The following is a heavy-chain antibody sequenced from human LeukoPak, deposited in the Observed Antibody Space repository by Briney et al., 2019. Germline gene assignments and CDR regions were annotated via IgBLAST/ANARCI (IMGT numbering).Heavy chain of an antibody. Sequence: SETLSLTCTVSGGSISYYYWSWIRQPPGKGLEWIGYIYYSGSTNYNPSLKSRVTISVDTSKNQFSLKLSSVTAADTAVYYCARTYCSSTSCYRGYFDYWGQGTLVTVSS. D-gene: IGHD2-2*01. J-gene: IGHJ4*02. CDR2: IYYSGST. CDR3: ARTYCSSTSCYRGYFDY. V-gene: IGHV4-59*08. CDR1: GGSISYYY.